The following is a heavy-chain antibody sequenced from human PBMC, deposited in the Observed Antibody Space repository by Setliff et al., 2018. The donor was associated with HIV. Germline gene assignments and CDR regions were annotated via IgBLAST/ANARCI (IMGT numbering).Heavy chain of an antibody. V-gene: IGHV1-2*02. Sequence: GASVKVSCKASGYTFTGYYMHWVRQAPGRGLEWMGWINPNSGGTTYAQKFQGRVIMTRDTSISTAYMEVSRLGSDDTAVYYCARDHCSSSGCYEYSYYGMDVWGQGTTVTVSS. J-gene: IGHJ6*02. CDR2: INPNSGGT. CDR3: ARDHCSSSGCYEYSYYGMDV. D-gene: IGHD2-2*01. CDR1: GYTFTGYY.